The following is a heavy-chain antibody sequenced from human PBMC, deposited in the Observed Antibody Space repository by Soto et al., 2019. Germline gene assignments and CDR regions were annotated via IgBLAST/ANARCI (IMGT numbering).Heavy chain of an antibody. CDR3: ARAEWLAIDY. Sequence: QVQLQESGPGLVKPSETLSLTCTVSGGSISSYYWSWIRQPPGKGLEWIGYIYYSGSTNYNPSLKSRVTISVDTSKNQFSLKLSSVTAADTAVYYCARAEWLAIDYWGQGTLVTVSS. J-gene: IGHJ4*02. D-gene: IGHD6-19*01. V-gene: IGHV4-59*01. CDR2: IYYSGST. CDR1: GGSISSYY.